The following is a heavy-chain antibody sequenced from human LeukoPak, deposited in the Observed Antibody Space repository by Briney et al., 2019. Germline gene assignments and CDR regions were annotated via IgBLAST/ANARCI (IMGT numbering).Heavy chain of an antibody. CDR3: ARIRDGYNDAYDI. V-gene: IGHV1-46*01. D-gene: IGHD5-24*01. CDR2: INPGGGNT. J-gene: IGHJ3*02. CDR1: GYTFTSYY. Sequence: GASVKVSCKASGYTFTSYYMHWVRQAPGQGLEWMGIINPGGGNTNYAQNFQGRVTMTRDTSASTVYMELSSLRSEDTAIYYCARIRDGYNDAYDIWGQGTVVTVPS.